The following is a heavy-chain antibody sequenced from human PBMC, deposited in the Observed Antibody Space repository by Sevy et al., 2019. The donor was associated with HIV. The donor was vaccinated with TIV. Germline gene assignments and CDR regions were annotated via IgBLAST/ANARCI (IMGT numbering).Heavy chain of an antibody. CDR2: ISSSSSYT. Sequence: GGSLRLSCAASGFTFSDYYMSWIRQAPGKGLEWVSYISSSSSYTNYADSVKGRFTISRDNAKNSLYLQRNGLRAEDTAVYYCARDGEEGGWLPGYCSGGSCSNNYYYYMDVWGKGTTVTVSS. J-gene: IGHJ6*03. CDR1: GFTFSDYY. CDR3: ARDGEEGGWLPGYCSGGSCSNNYYYYMDV. V-gene: IGHV3-11*05. D-gene: IGHD2-15*01.